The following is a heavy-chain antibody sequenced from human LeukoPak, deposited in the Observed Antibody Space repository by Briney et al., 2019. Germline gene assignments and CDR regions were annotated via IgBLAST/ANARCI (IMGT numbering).Heavy chain of an antibody. D-gene: IGHD3-9*01. CDR2: INGGSTYI. J-gene: IGHJ4*02. CDR3: ARGHYDVLAASYKWTPDY. V-gene: IGHV3-21*01. Sequence: SGGSLRLSCVASGFTFSAYAMNWVRQAPGKGLEWVSSINGGSTYIYYADAVRGRFTISRDNTKNSLYLQMNSLRAEDTAVYYCARGHYDVLAASYKWTPDYWGQGTLVTVSS. CDR1: GFTFSAYA.